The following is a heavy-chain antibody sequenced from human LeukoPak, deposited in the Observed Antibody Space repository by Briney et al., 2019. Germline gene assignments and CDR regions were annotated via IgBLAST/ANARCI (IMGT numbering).Heavy chain of an antibody. CDR2: IIPIFGTA. CDR1: GGTFSSYA. V-gene: IGHV1-69*13. D-gene: IGHD3-10*01. J-gene: IGHJ6*04. CDR3: ARDSTTMVRGINYYYGMDV. Sequence: SVKVSCKASGGTFSSYAISWVRQAPGQGLEWMGGIIPIFGTANYAQKFQGRVTITAGESTSTAYMELSSLRSEDTAVYYCARDSTTMVRGINYYYGMDVWGKGTTVTVSS.